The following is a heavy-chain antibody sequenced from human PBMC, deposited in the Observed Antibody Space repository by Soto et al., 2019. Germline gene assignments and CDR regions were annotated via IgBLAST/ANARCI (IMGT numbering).Heavy chain of an antibody. CDR2: INAGNGNT. J-gene: IGHJ4*02. D-gene: IGHD1-26*01. V-gene: IGHV1-3*01. CDR1: GYTFTSYA. Sequence: ASVKVSCKASGYTFTSYAMHWVRQAPGQRLEWMGWINAGNGNTKYSQKFQGRVTITRDTSASTAYLELSSLRSEDTAVYYCAVWELLGNLYYFDYWGQGTLVTVSS. CDR3: AVWELLGNLYYFDY.